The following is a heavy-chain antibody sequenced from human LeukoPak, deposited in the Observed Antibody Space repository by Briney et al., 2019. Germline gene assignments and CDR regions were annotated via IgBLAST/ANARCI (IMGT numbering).Heavy chain of an antibody. CDR1: GFTFSSYA. CDR3: AKGVRYCSSTSCYRNWFDP. D-gene: IGHD2-2*01. J-gene: IGHJ5*02. V-gene: IGHV3-23*01. CDR2: ISGSGGST. Sequence: GGSLRLSCAASGFTFSSYAMSWVRQAPGKGLEWVSAISGSGGSTYYADSVKGRFTISGDNSKNTLYLQMNSLRAEDTAVYYCAKGVRYCSSTSCYRNWFDPWGQGTLVTVSS.